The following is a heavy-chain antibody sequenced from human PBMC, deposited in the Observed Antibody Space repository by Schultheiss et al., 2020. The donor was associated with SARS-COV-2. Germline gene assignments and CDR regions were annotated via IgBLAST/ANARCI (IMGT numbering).Heavy chain of an antibody. CDR1: GGSINSYY. Sequence: SQTLSLTCTVSGGSINSYYWSWIRQPAGEGLEWIGRIYSSGSSSYNPSLKSRVTMSEDTSKNQLSLNLRSVTAADTAVYYCARDGGTNGVRYWGQGTLVTVLL. CDR2: IYSSGSS. V-gene: IGHV4-4*07. CDR3: ARDGGTNGVRY. J-gene: IGHJ4*02. D-gene: IGHD2-8*01.